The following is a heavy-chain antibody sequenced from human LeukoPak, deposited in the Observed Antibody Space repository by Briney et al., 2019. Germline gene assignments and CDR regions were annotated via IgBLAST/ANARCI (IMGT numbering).Heavy chain of an antibody. CDR3: ARHFAYSSSSYFDY. CDR1: GGSASIYY. D-gene: IGHD6-6*01. Sequence: PSETLSLTCSLSGGSASIYYSSWIRQPPGAGLEWIGYVYYTGSTIYNPSLKSRVTMFEDKSKNQFSLRLYSVTVADTAVYYCARHFAYSSSSYFDYWGQGSLVTVSS. V-gene: IGHV4-59*08. J-gene: IGHJ4*02. CDR2: VYYTGST.